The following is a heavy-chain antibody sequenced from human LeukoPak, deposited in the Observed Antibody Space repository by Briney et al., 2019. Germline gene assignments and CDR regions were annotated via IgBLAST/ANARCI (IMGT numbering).Heavy chain of an antibody. CDR1: GYTFTSYG. Sequence: GASVKVSCKASGYTFTSYGISWVRQAPGQGLEWMGWISAYNGNTNYAQKLQGRVTMTTDTSTSTAYMELRSLRSDDTAVYYCARVSSIAAAGNWFDPWGQGTLVTVSS. V-gene: IGHV1-18*01. CDR3: ARVSSIAAAGNWFDP. J-gene: IGHJ5*02. D-gene: IGHD6-13*01. CDR2: ISAYNGNT.